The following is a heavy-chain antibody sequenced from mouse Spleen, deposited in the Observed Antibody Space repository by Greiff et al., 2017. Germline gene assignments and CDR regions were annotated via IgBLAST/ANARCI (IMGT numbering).Heavy chain of an antibody. CDR2: IDTSDSYT. J-gene: IGHJ3*01. CDR1: GYTFTDYW. D-gene: IGHD2-3*01. V-gene: IGHV1-69*01. Sequence: QVQLQQPGAELVMPGASVKMSCKASGYTFTDYWMHWVKQRPGQGLEWIGAIDTSDSYTSYNQKFKGKVTLTVDESSSTAYMQLSSLTSEDSAVYYCARSGGYYVTWFAYWGQGTLVTVSA. CDR3: ARSGGYYVTWFAY.